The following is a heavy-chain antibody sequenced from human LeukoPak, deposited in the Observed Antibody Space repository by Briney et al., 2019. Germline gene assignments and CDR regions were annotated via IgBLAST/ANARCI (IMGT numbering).Heavy chain of an antibody. CDR2: IIPIFGTA. CDR3: ARGTMGDAFDI. V-gene: IGHV1-69*05. D-gene: IGHD3-10*01. CDR1: GGTFSSYA. Sequence: ASVKVSCKASGGTFSSYAISWVRQAPGQGLEWMGGIIPIFGTANYAQKLQGRVTITTDESTSTAYMELSSLRSEDTAVYYCARGTMGDAFDIWGQGTMVTVSS. J-gene: IGHJ3*02.